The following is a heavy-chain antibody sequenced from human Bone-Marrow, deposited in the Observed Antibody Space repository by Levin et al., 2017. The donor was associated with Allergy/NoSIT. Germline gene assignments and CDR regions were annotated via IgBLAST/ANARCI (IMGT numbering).Heavy chain of an antibody. J-gene: IGHJ5*02. Sequence: SETLSLTCTVSGGSISSYYWSWIRQPPGKGLEWIGYIYYSGSTNYNPSLKSRVTISVDTSKNQFSLKLSSVTAADTAVYYCARGKYYDFWSGYYMYNWFDPWGQGTLVTVSS. V-gene: IGHV4-59*01. D-gene: IGHD3-3*01. CDR3: ARGKYYDFWSGYYMYNWFDP. CDR2: IYYSGST. CDR1: GGSISSYY.